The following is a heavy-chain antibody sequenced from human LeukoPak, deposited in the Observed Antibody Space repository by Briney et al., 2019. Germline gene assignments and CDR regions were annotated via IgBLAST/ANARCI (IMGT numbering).Heavy chain of an antibody. CDR1: GGSISSQY. CDR3: ARIAYYDFWSGYPRYYFDY. Sequence: SETLSLTCTVSGGSISSQYWSWIRQPPGKGLGWIGYIHYSGNTNYNPSLKSRVTISVDTSNNQFSLKLSSVTAADTAVYYCARIAYYDFWSGYPRYYFDYWGQGTLVTVSS. V-gene: IGHV4-59*11. CDR2: IHYSGNT. J-gene: IGHJ4*02. D-gene: IGHD3-3*01.